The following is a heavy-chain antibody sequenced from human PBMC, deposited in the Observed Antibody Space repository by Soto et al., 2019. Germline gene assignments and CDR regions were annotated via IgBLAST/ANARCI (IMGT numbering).Heavy chain of an antibody. J-gene: IGHJ6*03. D-gene: IGHD6-13*01. CDR1: GYDFTDYD. V-gene: IGHV1-8*02. Sequence: ASVKVSCKASGYDFTDYDINWVRQAAGQGLEGMGWRNPINGANGSAQRFQGRVPMTRNTATGTAYLDLTSRSSDDTAVDYCGRGPSPRAPAGGTPYYYSMDVWGQGTTVTVSS. CDR2: RNPINGAN. CDR3: GRGPSPRAPAGGTPYYYSMDV.